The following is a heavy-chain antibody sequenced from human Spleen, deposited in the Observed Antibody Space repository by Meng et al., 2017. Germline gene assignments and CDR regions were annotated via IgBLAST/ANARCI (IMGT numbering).Heavy chain of an antibody. D-gene: IGHD3-22*01. V-gene: IGHV3-20*04. CDR3: ARDHYYDSSGYPYYYYGMDV. CDR1: GFTFDDYG. CDR2: INWNGGST. J-gene: IGHJ6*02. Sequence: GGSLRLSCAASGFTFDDYGMSWVRQAPGKGLEWVSGINWNGGSTGYADSVKGRFTISRDNSKNTLYLQMNSLRAEDTAVYYCARDHYYDSSGYPYYYYGMDVWGQGTTVTVSS.